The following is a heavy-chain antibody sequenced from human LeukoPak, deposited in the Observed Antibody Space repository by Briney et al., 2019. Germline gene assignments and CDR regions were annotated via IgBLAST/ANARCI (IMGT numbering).Heavy chain of an antibody. Sequence: SETLSLTCAVYGGSFSGYYWSWIRQPPGKGLEWIGEINHSGSTNYNPSLKSRVTISVDTSKNQFSLKLSSVTAADTAVYYCARERNRYSSSWYLLDPWGQGTLVTVSS. V-gene: IGHV4-34*01. CDR3: ARERNRYSSSWYLLDP. CDR2: INHSGST. J-gene: IGHJ5*02. D-gene: IGHD6-13*01. CDR1: GGSFSGYY.